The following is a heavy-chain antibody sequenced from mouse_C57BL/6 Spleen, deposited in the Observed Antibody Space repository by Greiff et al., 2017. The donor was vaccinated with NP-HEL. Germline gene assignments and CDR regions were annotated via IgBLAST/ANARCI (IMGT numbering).Heavy chain of an antibody. CDR2: ISSGGSYT. V-gene: IGHV5-6*01. CDR3: ARRDYFDY. Sequence: EVQLQQSGGDLVKPGGSLKLSCAASGFTFSSYGMSWVRQTPDKRLEWVATISSGGSYTYYPDSVKGRFTISRDNAKNTLYLQMSSLKSEDTAMYYCARRDYFDYWGQGTTLTVSS. J-gene: IGHJ2*01. CDR1: GFTFSSYG.